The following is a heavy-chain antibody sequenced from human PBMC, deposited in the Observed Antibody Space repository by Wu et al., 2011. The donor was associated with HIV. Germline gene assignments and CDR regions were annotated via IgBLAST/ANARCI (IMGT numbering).Heavy chain of an antibody. CDR3: ARDSHTYGSGRLYYYGMDV. J-gene: IGHJ6*02. CDR1: GYTFTSYG. V-gene: IGHV1-18*01. Sequence: QVQLVQSGAEVKKPGASVKVSCKASGYTFTSYGISWVRQAPGQGLEWMGWISAYNGNTNYAQKLQGRVTMTTDTSTSTAYMELRSLRSDDTAVYYCARDSHTYGSGRLYYYGMDVWGQGTTVTVSS. CDR2: ISAYNGNT. D-gene: IGHD3-10*01.